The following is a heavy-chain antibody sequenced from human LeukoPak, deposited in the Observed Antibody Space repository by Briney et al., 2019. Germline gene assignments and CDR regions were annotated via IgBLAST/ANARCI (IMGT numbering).Heavy chain of an antibody. V-gene: IGHV3-48*03. CDR1: EFTFTSYE. D-gene: IGHD3-22*01. CDR3: ARDAYYYHSTFDY. CDR2: ISSSGNTI. J-gene: IGHJ4*02. Sequence: GGSLRLSCAASEFTFTSYELNWVRQAPGKGLEGVSYISSSGNTISYADSVKGRFTISRDNAKNSLYLQMNSLRAEDTAVYYCARDAYYYHSTFDYWGQGTLVTVSS.